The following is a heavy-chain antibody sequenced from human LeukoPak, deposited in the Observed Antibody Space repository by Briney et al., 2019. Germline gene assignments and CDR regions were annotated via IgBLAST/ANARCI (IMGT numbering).Heavy chain of an antibody. V-gene: IGHV4-59*01. CDR3: ARGDLPPPNWFDP. Sequence: PFGTPSPTRAVSDGPIRSFFLGWLPEPPREPPGWLGHIYHTGSTNYNPSFKSRLTISVDMSKNLFSLKLTSLTSADTAIYYCARGDLPPPNWFDPWGQGTLVTVSS. CDR2: IYHTGST. J-gene: IGHJ5*02. D-gene: IGHD3-10*01. CDR1: DGPIRSFF.